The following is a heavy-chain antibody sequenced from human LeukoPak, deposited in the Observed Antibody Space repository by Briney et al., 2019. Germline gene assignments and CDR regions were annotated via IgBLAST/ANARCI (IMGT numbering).Heavy chain of an antibody. CDR2: INPNSGDT. J-gene: IGHJ4*02. CDR1: GYTSTGYY. CDR3: ARDLNSGISKFDY. V-gene: IGHV1-2*02. D-gene: IGHD3-3*02. Sequence: ASVKVSCKASGYTSTGYYLHWVRQAPGQGLEWMGWINPNSGDTNYAQKFEGRVTMTRDTSISTAYMELSRLRSDDTAVYYCARDLNSGISKFDYWGQGTLVTVSS.